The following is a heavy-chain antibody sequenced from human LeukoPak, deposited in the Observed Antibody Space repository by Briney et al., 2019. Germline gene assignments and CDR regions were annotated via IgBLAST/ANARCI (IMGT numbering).Heavy chain of an antibody. D-gene: IGHD6-19*01. CDR2: IFPSGNT. Sequence: SETLSLTCTVSGGSISNDYWSWIRQPAGKGLEWIGRIFPSGNTNYNPSLRSRITMTVDTAKNQFSLKLTSVTAADTAVYYCARDQGEGNTSGWYWYFDLWGRGTLLTVSS. CDR3: ARDQGEGNTSGWYWYFDL. CDR1: GGSISNDY. V-gene: IGHV4-4*07. J-gene: IGHJ2*01.